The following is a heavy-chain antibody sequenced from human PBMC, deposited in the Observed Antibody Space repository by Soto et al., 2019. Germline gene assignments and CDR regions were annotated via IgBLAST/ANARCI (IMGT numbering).Heavy chain of an antibody. CDR3: ARTRYYYDSSGPWAFDI. J-gene: IGHJ3*02. Sequence: ASVKVSCKASGYTFTSYYMHWVRQAPRQGLEWMGIINPSGGSTSYAQKFQGRVTMTRDTSTSTVYMELSSLRSEDTAVYYCARTRYYYDSSGPWAFDIWGQGTMVTVSS. D-gene: IGHD3-22*01. CDR1: GYTFTSYY. CDR2: INPSGGST. V-gene: IGHV1-46*01.